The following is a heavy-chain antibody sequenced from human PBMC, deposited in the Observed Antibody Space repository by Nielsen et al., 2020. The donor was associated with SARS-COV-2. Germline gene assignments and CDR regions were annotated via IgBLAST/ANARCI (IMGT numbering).Heavy chain of an antibody. D-gene: IGHD4-17*01. Sequence: GESLKISCAASGFTFSSYGMHWVRQAPGKGLEWVAVISYDGSNKYYADSVKGRFTISRDNSKNTLYLQMNSLRAEDTAVYYRAKVRRIRTVTSPSDYWGQGTLVTVSS. CDR2: ISYDGSNK. CDR1: GFTFSSYG. CDR3: AKVRRIRTVTSPSDY. V-gene: IGHV3-30*18. J-gene: IGHJ4*02.